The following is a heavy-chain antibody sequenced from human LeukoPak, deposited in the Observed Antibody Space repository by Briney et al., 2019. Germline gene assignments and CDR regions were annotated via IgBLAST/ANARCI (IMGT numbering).Heavy chain of an antibody. CDR3: ARMGGELLGPWLDY. J-gene: IGHJ4*02. Sequence: ASVKVSCKASGYTFTSFSITWVRQAPGQGLEWMGWISVYNGNTNYAQKLQGRVTMTTGTSTSTAYMELRSLRSDDTAVYYCARMGGELLGPWLDYWGQGTLVTVSS. CDR1: GYTFTSFS. D-gene: IGHD1-26*01. CDR2: ISVYNGNT. V-gene: IGHV1-18*01.